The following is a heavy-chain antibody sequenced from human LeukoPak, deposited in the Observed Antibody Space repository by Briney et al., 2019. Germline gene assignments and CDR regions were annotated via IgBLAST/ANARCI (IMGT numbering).Heavy chain of an antibody. J-gene: IGHJ4*02. CDR3: AKSNSGSYHFYFDH. V-gene: IGHV3-53*01. CDR1: GLTVSSNY. Sequence: PGGSLRLSCAASGLTVSSNYMNWVRQAPGKGLEWVSALYIGGNTYYADSVRGRFTISGDNSKNTLYLQMNSLRAEDTALYYCAKSNSGSYHFYFDHWGQGTLVAVSS. D-gene: IGHD1-26*01. CDR2: LYIGGNT.